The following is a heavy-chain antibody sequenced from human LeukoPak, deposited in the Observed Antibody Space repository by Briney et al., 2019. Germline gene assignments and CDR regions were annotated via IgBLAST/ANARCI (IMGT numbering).Heavy chain of an antibody. CDR2: IQYDGSNK. CDR1: GFTLSSYG. Sequence: GGSLRLSCAASGFTLSSYGIHWVRQAPGKGLEWVAFIQYDGSNKYYADSVRGRFTISRDNSQNTLYLQMNSLRNEDTAVYYCARDSLLHDFWSGYYTDFDYWGQGTLVTVSS. D-gene: IGHD3-3*01. CDR3: ARDSLLHDFWSGYYTDFDY. V-gene: IGHV3-30*02. J-gene: IGHJ4*02.